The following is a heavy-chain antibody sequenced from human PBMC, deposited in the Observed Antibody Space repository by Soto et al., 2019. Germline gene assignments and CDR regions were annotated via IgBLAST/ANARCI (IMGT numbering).Heavy chain of an antibody. D-gene: IGHD3-10*01. CDR1: GGSFSGYY. V-gene: IGHV4-34*01. CDR3: ARLAMVRGVILYYYYGMDV. J-gene: IGHJ6*02. Sequence: PSETLSLTCAVYGGSFSGYYWSWVRQPPGKGLEWIGEINHSGSTNYNPSLKSRVTISVDTSKNQFSLKLSSVTAADTAVYYCARLAMVRGVILYYYYGMDVWGHGTTVTFSS. CDR2: INHSGST.